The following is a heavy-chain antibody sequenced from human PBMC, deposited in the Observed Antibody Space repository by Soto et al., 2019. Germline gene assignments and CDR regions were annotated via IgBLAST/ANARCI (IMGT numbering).Heavy chain of an antibody. CDR2: ISYDGSNK. D-gene: IGHD2-21*01. J-gene: IGHJ4*02. CDR3: AKALECCGGDSAPHFDY. CDR1: GFTFSSYG. V-gene: IGHV3-30*18. Sequence: QVQLVESGGGVVQSGRSLRLSCAASGFTFSSYGMHWVRQAPGKGLEWVAVISYDGSNKYYADSVKGRFTISRDNSKNTLYLQMNSLRAEDTAVYYCAKALECCGGDSAPHFDYWGQGTLVTVSS.